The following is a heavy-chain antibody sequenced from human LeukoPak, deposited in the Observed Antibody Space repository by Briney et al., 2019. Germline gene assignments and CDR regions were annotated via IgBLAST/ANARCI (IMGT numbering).Heavy chain of an antibody. J-gene: IGHJ4*02. CDR1: GGSISNYY. V-gene: IGHV4-59*01. Sequence: PSETLSLTCTVSGGSISNYYWNWIRQPPGKGLEWIGYIYYSGSTNYNPSLKSRVTISVDTSKNQFSLKLSSVTAADTAVYYCASAHYYGSGSLDYWGQGTLVTVSS. CDR2: IYYSGST. CDR3: ASAHYYGSGSLDY. D-gene: IGHD3-10*01.